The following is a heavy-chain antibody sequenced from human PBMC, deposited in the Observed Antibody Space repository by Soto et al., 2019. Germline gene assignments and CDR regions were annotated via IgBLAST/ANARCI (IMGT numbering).Heavy chain of an antibody. J-gene: IGHJ6*02. CDR1: GYIFVNYG. CDR2: ISPYTGDT. CDR3: AMVDNYVTPTPQDV. Sequence: QVQLVQSGDAMKKPRASVRVSCKASGYIFVNYGIAWVRQAPGQGLEWMGWISPYTGDTHSASKVQGRLTMTTDTSTSIAYMDLGSLTSDDTAVYYCAMVDNYVTPTPQDVWGQGTTVTVSS. V-gene: IGHV1-18*01. D-gene: IGHD3-16*01.